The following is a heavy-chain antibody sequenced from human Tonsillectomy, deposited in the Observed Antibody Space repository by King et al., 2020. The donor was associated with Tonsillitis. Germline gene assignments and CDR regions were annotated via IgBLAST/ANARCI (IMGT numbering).Heavy chain of an antibody. CDR1: GFTFDDYT. CDR3: AKGFWIVRGKRAESSFDS. CDR2: ISWDGGTT. J-gene: IGHJ4*02. Sequence: VQLVESGGVVVQPGGSLRLSCAASGFTFDDYTMHWVRQAPGKGLEWVSRISWDGGTTRYADSVRGRFTISRDNSKNSLYLQMNSLTTEDTALYYCAKGFWIVRGKRAESSFDSWGRGPLVTV. D-gene: IGHD3-3*01. V-gene: IGHV3-43*01.